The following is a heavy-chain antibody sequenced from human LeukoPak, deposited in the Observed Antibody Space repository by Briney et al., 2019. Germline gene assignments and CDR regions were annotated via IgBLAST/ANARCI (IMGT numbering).Heavy chain of an antibody. Sequence: SVEVSCKASGGTFSSYAISWVRQAPGQGLEWMGGIIPIFGTANYAQKFQGRVTITADESTSTAYMELSSLRSEDTAVYYCAREYSSSSGWWFDPWGQGTLVTVSS. CDR2: IIPIFGTA. J-gene: IGHJ5*02. D-gene: IGHD6-6*01. V-gene: IGHV1-69*13. CDR3: AREYSSSSGWWFDP. CDR1: GGTFSSYA.